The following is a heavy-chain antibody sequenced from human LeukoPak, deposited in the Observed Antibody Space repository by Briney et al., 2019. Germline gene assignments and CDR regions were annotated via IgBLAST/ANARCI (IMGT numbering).Heavy chain of an antibody. CDR2: INPNSGGT. CDR3: ARQGYSSSSGYNWFDP. J-gene: IGHJ5*02. CDR1: GYTFTSYY. D-gene: IGHD6-6*01. V-gene: IGHV1-2*02. Sequence: ASVKVSCKASGYTFTSYYMHWVRQAPGQGLEWMGWINPNSGGTNYAQRFQGRVTMTRDTSISTAYMELSRLRSDDTAVYYCARQGYSSSSGYNWFDPWGQGTLVTVSS.